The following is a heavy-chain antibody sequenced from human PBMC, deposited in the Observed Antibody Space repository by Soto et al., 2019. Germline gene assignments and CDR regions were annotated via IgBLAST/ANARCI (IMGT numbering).Heavy chain of an antibody. D-gene: IGHD2-15*01. CDR1: GVTFSNAW. CDR3: TTVGVVVVAHLI. V-gene: IGHV3-15*01. J-gene: IGHJ3*02. CDR2: NKSKTDGGTT. Sequence: GGSLRLSCAASGVTFSNAWMSWGRKAPGKGLEWVGRNKSKTDGGTTDYAAPVKGRFTISSDDSKNTLYLQMNSLKTDAAVVYYSTTVGVVVVAHLIWGQGTMVTVSS.